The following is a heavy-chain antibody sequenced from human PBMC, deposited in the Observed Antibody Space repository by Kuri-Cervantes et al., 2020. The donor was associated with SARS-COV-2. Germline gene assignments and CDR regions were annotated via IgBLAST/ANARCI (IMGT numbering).Heavy chain of an antibody. Sequence: GGSLRLSCAASGFTFDDYGMSWVRQAPGKGLEWVSGINWNGGSTGYADSVKGRFTISRDNSKNTLYLQMNSLRAEDTAVYYCAKDLSGSYYFDYWGQGTLVTVS. J-gene: IGHJ4*02. D-gene: IGHD1-26*01. CDR3: AKDLSGSYYFDY. CDR1: GFTFDDYG. V-gene: IGHV3-20*04. CDR2: INWNGGST.